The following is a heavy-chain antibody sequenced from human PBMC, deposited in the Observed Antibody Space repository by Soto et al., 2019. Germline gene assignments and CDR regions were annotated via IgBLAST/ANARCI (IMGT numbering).Heavy chain of an antibody. D-gene: IGHD5-18*01. V-gene: IGHV4-31*03. CDR1: GGSISSGGYY. CDR2: IYYRRST. Sequence: QVQLQESGPGLVKPSQTLSLTCTVSGGSISSGGYYWSWIRQHPGKGLEWIGYIYYRRSTYYNPSQKSRVTISVDTSKNQFSLKLSSVTAADTAVYYCARGYSYGHDAFDIWGQGTMVTVSS. CDR3: ARGYSYGHDAFDI. J-gene: IGHJ3*02.